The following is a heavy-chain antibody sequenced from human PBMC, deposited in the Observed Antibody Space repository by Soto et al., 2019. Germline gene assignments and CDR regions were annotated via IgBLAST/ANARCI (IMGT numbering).Heavy chain of an antibody. CDR2: IKTETEGGTT. D-gene: IGHD3-16*02. V-gene: IGHV3-15*01. CDR3: TTYDSFWGSYRYRWAY. J-gene: IGHJ4*02. Sequence: EVQLVESGGGLVRPGGSLRLSCAASGFSFSYAWMSWVRQAPGTGLEWVARIKTETEGGTTDYGAPVEGRFTISKDDSKNMVYLQMNNWKTEDTAVYYCTTYDSFWGSYRYRWAYWGQGTLVTVSS. CDR1: GFSFSYAW.